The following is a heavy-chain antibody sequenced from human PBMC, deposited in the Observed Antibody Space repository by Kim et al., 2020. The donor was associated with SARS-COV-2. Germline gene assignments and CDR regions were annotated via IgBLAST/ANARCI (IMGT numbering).Heavy chain of an antibody. CDR3: ARDGPGTLVSFDY. D-gene: IGHD1-1*01. CDR1: GYSISSGYY. V-gene: IGHV4-38-2*02. CDR2: IYHSGST. Sequence: SETLSLTCTVSGYSISSGYYWGWIRQPPGKVLEWIGSIYHSGSTYYNPSLKSRVTISVDTSKNQLSLKLSSVTAADTAVYYCARDGPGTLVSFDYWGQGTLGTVSS. J-gene: IGHJ4*02.